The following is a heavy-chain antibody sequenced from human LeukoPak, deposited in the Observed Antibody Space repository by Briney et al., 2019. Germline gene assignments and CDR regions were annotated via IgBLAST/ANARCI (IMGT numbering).Heavy chain of an antibody. CDR1: GGTFSSYA. V-gene: IGHV1-69*04. Sequence: GASVKVSCKASGGTFSSYAISWVRQAPGQGLEWMGRIIPILGIANYAQKFQGRVTITADKSTNTAYMELSSLRSEDTAVYYCAREQSVEMATISNPPPFLDYWGQGTLVTVSS. J-gene: IGHJ4*02. CDR3: AREQSVEMATISNPPPFLDY. D-gene: IGHD5-24*01. CDR2: IIPILGIA.